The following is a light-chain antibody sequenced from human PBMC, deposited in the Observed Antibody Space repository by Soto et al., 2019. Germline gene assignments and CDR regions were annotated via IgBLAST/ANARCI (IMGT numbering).Light chain of an antibody. CDR2: GAS. V-gene: IGKV3-20*01. CDR1: QSVSSY. J-gene: IGKJ5*01. Sequence: EIVFTPAPRPLSFSPVALATLSCRASQSVSSYLAWYQRKPGQAPRLLIYGASSRATGIPDRFSGGGSGTDFTLTISRLEPEDFAVYHCQQYGSSPLITFGQGTRLEIK. CDR3: QQYGSSPLIT.